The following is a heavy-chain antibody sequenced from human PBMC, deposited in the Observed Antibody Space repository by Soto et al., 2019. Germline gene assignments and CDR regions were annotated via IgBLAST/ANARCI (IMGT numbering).Heavy chain of an antibody. CDR1: GYTFTSYA. V-gene: IGHV1-3*01. J-gene: IGHJ4*02. CDR3: ARGQYVSSYYDSSGYYY. Sequence: ASVKVSCKASGYTFTSYAMHWVRQAPGQRLEWMGWINAGNGNTKYSQKFQGRVTITRDTSASTAYMELSSLRSEDTAVYYCARGQYVSSYYDSSGYYYWGQGALVTVSS. CDR2: INAGNGNT. D-gene: IGHD3-22*01.